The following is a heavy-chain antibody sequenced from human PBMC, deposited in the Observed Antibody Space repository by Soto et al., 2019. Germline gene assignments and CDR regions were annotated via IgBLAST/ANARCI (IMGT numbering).Heavy chain of an antibody. J-gene: IGHJ4*02. V-gene: IGHV1-46*01. CDR1: GYTFTSYY. Sequence: ASVKVSCKASGYTFTSYYMHWVRQAPGQGLEWMGIINPSGGSTSYAQKFQGRVTMTRDTSTSTVYMELSSLGAEDTAVYYCASEKYYYGSSGYYLVYYFDYWGLGTLVTVSS. D-gene: IGHD3-22*01. CDR2: INPSGGST. CDR3: ASEKYYYGSSGYYLVYYFDY.